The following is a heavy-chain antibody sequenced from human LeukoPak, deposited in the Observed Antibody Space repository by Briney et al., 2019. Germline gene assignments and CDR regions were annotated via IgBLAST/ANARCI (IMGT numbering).Heavy chain of an antibody. J-gene: IGHJ4*02. CDR3: AKGLYSSSWYGIDY. CDR1: GFTFSSYG. D-gene: IGHD6-13*01. Sequence: GGSLRLSCAASGFTFSSYGMHWVRQAPGKGLEGVAVISYDGSNKYYADSVKGRFTISRDNSKNTLYLQMNSLRAEDTAVYYCAKGLYSSSWYGIDYWGQGTLVTVSS. CDR2: ISYDGSNK. V-gene: IGHV3-30*18.